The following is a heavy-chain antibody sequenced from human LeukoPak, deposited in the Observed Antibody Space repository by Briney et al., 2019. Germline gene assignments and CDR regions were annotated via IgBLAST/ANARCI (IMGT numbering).Heavy chain of an antibody. CDR1: GFTFSNYE. Sequence: GSLRLSCAASGFTFSNYEMNSVRQAPGKGLEWVSYISSSGSTIYYADSVKGRFTISRDNAKNSLYLQMNSLRAEDTAVYYCAELGITMIGGVWGKGTTVTISS. CDR3: AELGITMIGGV. J-gene: IGHJ6*04. D-gene: IGHD3-10*02. CDR2: ISSSGSTI. V-gene: IGHV3-48*03.